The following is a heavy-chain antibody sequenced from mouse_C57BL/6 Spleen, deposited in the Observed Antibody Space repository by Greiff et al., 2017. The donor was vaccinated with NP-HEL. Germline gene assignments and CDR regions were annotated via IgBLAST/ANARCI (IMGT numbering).Heavy chain of an antibody. V-gene: IGHV5-4*01. CDR1: GFTFSSYA. J-gene: IGHJ2*01. CDR3: ARDRDGYWDY. Sequence: EVKVEESGGGLVKPGGSLKLSCAASGFTFSSYAMSWVRQTPEKRLEWVATISDGGSYTYYPDNVKGRFTISRDNAKNNLYLQMSHLKSEDTAMYYCARDRDGYWDYWGQGTTLTVSS. D-gene: IGHD2-3*01. CDR2: ISDGGSYT.